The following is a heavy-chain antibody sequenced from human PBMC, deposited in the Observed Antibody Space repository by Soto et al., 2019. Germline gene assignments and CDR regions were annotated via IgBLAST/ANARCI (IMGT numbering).Heavy chain of an antibody. CDR3: ARDRVEGDYDSSGYSL. V-gene: IGHV3-21*01. CDR2: ISPRSDYI. CDR1: GFDFSDFT. J-gene: IGHJ4*02. Sequence: EVQLVESGGGLVKPGGSLRLSCAVSGFDFSDFTINWVRQAPGKGLEWVSSISPRSDYIYYADSLKGRFTVSRDNAKKSLYLQMHSLRGDDTAIYYCARDRVEGDYDSSGYSLWGQGTLVTVSS. D-gene: IGHD3-22*01.